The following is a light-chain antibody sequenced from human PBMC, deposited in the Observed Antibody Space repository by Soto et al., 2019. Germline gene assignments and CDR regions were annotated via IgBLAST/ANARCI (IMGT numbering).Light chain of an antibody. CDR1: QSVSINF. Sequence: EIVLTQSPCTLSFSPLERSTLSCRASQSVSINFLAWYQQKPGQAPRLLIYAASSRATGIPDRFSGSGSGTDFTLTISRLEPEDFALYYCQQYGTSPLTFGGGTKVDIK. CDR2: AAS. CDR3: QQYGTSPLT. J-gene: IGKJ4*01. V-gene: IGKV3-20*01.